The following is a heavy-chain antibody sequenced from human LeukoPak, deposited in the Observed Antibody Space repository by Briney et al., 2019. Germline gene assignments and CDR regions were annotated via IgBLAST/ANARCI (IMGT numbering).Heavy chain of an antibody. Sequence: ASVTVSCTASGYTFTGYYMHWVRQAPGQGLEWMGWINPNSGGTNYAQKFQGRVTMTRDTSISTAYMELSRLRSDDTAVYYCARDPGYCSGGSCHYYYMDVWGKGTTVTVSS. CDR2: INPNSGGT. CDR3: ARDPGYCSGGSCHYYYMDV. CDR1: GYTFTGYY. D-gene: IGHD2-15*01. V-gene: IGHV1-2*02. J-gene: IGHJ6*03.